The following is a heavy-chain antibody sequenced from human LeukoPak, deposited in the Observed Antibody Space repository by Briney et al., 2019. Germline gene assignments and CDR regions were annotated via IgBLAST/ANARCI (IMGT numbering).Heavy chain of an antibody. D-gene: IGHD3-3*01. J-gene: IGHJ4*02. V-gene: IGHV1-2*02. Sequence: ASVKLSCKASGYTFTGYYMHSVRQAPGQGLEWMGWINPNRGGTNYAQNFKGRFTMTKATSISTAYMELTRLRSDDTAVYNGARGMVWLFWGEGNLGTVSS. CDR2: INPNRGGT. CDR1: GYTFTGYY. CDR3: ARGMVWLF.